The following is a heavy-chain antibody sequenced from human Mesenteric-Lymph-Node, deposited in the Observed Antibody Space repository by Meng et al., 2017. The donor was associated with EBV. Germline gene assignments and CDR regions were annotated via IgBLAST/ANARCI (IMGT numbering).Heavy chain of an antibody. D-gene: IGHD2-15*01. V-gene: IGHV4-39*07. CDR2: IYYSGST. J-gene: IGHJ2*01. CDR3: ARGSWSDPVGLDL. Sequence: QLPLQESGPGLVKPSETLSLTCTVSGVSIISSSFYWGWVRQPPGKGLEWIGTIYYSGSTYYNPSLNSRVTISADTSKNQFSLNLNSVTAADTAVYYCARGSWSDPVGLDLWGRGTLVTVSS. CDR1: GVSIISSSFY.